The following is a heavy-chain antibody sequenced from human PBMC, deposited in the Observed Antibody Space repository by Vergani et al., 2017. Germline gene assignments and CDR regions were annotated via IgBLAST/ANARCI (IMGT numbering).Heavy chain of an antibody. Sequence: EVQLVESGGGLVQPGGSLRLSCAASGFTFSSYSMNWVRQAPGKGLEWVSYISSSSSTIYYADSVKGRFTISRDNAKNSLYLQMNSLRAEDTAVYYCARARGVQLWLRDYYGMDVWGQGTTVTVSS. J-gene: IGHJ6*02. CDR1: GFTFSSYS. D-gene: IGHD5-18*01. CDR3: ARARGVQLWLRDYYGMDV. V-gene: IGHV3-48*01. CDR2: ISSSSSTI.